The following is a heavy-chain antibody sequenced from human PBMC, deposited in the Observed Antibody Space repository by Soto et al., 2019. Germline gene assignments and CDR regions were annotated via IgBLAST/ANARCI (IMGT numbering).Heavy chain of an antibody. CDR3: AREVYGGNVYFDF. CDR1: GYTFTSSG. Sequence: QVQLGQSGAEEKKPGASVKVSCKASGYTFTSSGMQWVRQAPGQRLEWMGWINGGNGDTKYSQKFQDRVTITRDASASTAYMELSSLRFEDTAVYYCAREVYGGNVYFDFWGQGTLVTVSS. CDR2: INGGNGDT. J-gene: IGHJ4*02. V-gene: IGHV1-3*05. D-gene: IGHD4-17*01.